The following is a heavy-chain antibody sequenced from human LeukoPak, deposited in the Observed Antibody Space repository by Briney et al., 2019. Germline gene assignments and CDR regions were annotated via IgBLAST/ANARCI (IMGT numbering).Heavy chain of an antibody. V-gene: IGHV3-15*01. J-gene: IGHJ4*02. CDR2: IKSKADGGTT. CDR1: GFNFGGFA. CDR3: TTEYYAGGALTPIDY. Sequence: PGGSLRLSCSASGFNFGGFAMSWVRQAPGKGLEWVGRIKSKADGGTTDYAAPVKGRFTISRDDSKNTLYLQMNSLKTEDTAVYYCTTEYYAGGALTPIDYWGQGTLVTVSS. D-gene: IGHD2/OR15-2a*01.